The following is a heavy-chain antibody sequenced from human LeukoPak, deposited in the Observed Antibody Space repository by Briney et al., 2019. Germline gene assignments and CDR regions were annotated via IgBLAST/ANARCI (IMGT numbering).Heavy chain of an antibody. V-gene: IGHV1-2*02. D-gene: IGHD6-19*01. CDR1: GYTFSANY. J-gene: IGHJ4*02. CDR3: AIDFSQSSNYIYI. CDR2: INPNSSCT. Sequence: GASVKVSCTAFGYTFSANYIHWVCQAPGQELAWMGWINPNSSCTDYGQTFQGRVTMTRDTSISTAYMELSRLKSDDTAIYFCAIDFSQSSNYIYIWGQGTLVTVSS.